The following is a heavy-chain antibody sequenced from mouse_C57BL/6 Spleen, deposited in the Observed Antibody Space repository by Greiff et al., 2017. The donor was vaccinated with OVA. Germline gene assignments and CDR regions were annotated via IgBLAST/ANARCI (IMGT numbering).Heavy chain of an antibody. D-gene: IGHD4-1*01. CDR2: ISYSGST. Sequence: EVHLVESGPGLAKPSQTLSLTCSVTGYSITSDYWNWIRQFPGHKLEYMGYISYSGSTYYYPSLKSRISITRDTSKTQYYLLLNSVTTEDTATYYSARGDWDEGFDYWGQGTTLTVSS. CDR3: ARGDWDEGFDY. J-gene: IGHJ2*01. V-gene: IGHV3-8*01. CDR1: GYSITSDY.